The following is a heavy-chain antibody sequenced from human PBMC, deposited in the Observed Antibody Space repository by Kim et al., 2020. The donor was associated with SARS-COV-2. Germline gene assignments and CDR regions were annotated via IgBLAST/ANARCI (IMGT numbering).Heavy chain of an antibody. V-gene: IGHV1-69*13. D-gene: IGHD2-2*01. CDR1: GGTFSSYA. CDR2: IIPIFGTA. Sequence: SVKVSCKASGGTFSSYAISWVRQAPGQGLEWMGGIIPIFGTANYAQKFQGRVTITADESTSTAYMELSSLRSEDTAVYYCAREPTDCSSTSCYEENWFDPWGQGTLVTVSS. CDR3: AREPTDCSSTSCYEENWFDP. J-gene: IGHJ5*02.